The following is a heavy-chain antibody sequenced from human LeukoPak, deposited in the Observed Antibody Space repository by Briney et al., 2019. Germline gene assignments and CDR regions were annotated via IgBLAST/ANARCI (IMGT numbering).Heavy chain of an antibody. Sequence: GGSLTLPCAASGFTFNDAWMTWLRQAPGKALEWVGRIKSKTDGGTTDYAAPVKGRFTISRDDSNTTLYLQMNSLKTEDTAVYYCTTTLAVAGTSMGYWGQGTLVTVSS. CDR2: IKSKTDGGTT. V-gene: IGHV3-15*01. CDR3: TTTLAVAGTSMGY. J-gene: IGHJ4*02. CDR1: GFTFNDAW. D-gene: IGHD6-19*01.